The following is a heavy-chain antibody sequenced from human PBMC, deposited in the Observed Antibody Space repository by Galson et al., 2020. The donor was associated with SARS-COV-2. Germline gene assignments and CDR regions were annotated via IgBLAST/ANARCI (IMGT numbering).Heavy chain of an antibody. Sequence: SETLSLTCTVSGGSISSYYWSWIRQPPGKGLEWIGYIYYSGSTNYNPSLKSRVTISVDTSKNQFSLKLSSVTAADTAVYYCARSLYCSGGSCYSYYYYMDVWGKGTTVTVSS. CDR1: GGSISSYY. CDR3: ARSLYCSGGSCYSYYYYMDV. J-gene: IGHJ6*03. D-gene: IGHD2-15*01. CDR2: IYYSGST. V-gene: IGHV4-59*01.